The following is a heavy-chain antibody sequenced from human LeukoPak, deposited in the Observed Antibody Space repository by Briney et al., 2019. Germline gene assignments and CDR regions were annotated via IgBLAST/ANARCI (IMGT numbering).Heavy chain of an antibody. Sequence: SETLSLTCTVSGGSISSSSYYWGWIRQPPGKGLEWIGSIYYSGSTYYNPSLKSRVTISVVTSKNQFSLKLSSVTAADTAVYYCARGDPMVFWFDPWGQGTLVTVSS. V-gene: IGHV4-39*02. J-gene: IGHJ5*02. CDR2: IYYSGST. CDR3: ARGDPMVFWFDP. CDR1: GGSISSSSYY. D-gene: IGHD3-10*01.